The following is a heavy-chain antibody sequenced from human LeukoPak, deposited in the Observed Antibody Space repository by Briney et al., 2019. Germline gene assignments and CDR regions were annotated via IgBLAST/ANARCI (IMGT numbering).Heavy chain of an antibody. V-gene: IGHV4-38-2*02. Sequence: SETLSLTCTVSGYSISGGYFWGWIRQPPGKGLEWIGSVYYSGNTYYNPSLKSRVTISVDTSKNHFSLKLSSVTAADTAVYYCARDATYPPKGFDPWGQGTLVTVSS. J-gene: IGHJ5*02. CDR3: ARDATYPPKGFDP. CDR2: VYYSGNT. CDR1: GYSISGGYF.